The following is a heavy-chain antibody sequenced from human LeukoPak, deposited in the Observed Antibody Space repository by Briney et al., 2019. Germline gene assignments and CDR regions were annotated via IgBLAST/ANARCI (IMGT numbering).Heavy chain of an antibody. Sequence: SETLSLTCSVSGVSMSSYYWSWIRQPPGKGLEWIGYVHYTGTTNYNASLKSRVTISLDTSKNQFSLRLSSVTAADTAVYYCARSVPSLDYLFDSWGHGTLVTVSS. J-gene: IGHJ5*01. CDR2: VHYTGTT. CDR3: ARSVPSLDYLFDS. CDR1: GVSMSSYY. V-gene: IGHV4-59*01. D-gene: IGHD4-11*01.